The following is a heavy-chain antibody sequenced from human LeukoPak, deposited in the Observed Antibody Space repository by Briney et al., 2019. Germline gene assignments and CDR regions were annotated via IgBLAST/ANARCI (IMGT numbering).Heavy chain of an antibody. CDR3: ARDPYSSSWSYGMDV. D-gene: IGHD6-13*01. V-gene: IGHV3-7*05. Sequence: GESLRLSCTASGFTFSSYWMSWVRQTPEKGLEWVATIKQDGSEKVYVDSVKGRFTISRDNAKSSLYLQMNSLRAEDTAVYYCARDPYSSSWSYGMDVWGQGTAVTVSS. CDR1: GFTFSSYW. J-gene: IGHJ6*02. CDR2: IKQDGSEK.